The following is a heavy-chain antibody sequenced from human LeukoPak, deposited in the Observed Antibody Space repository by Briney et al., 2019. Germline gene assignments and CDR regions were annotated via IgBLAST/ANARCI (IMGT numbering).Heavy chain of an antibody. CDR3: ARDFWSGYFTFDY. CDR2: ISSSSSYT. D-gene: IGHD3-3*01. V-gene: IGHV3-21*01. Sequence: KAGGSLRLSCAASGFTFSSYSMNWVRQAPGKGLEWVSSISSSSSYTYYADSVKGRFTISRDNAKNSLYLQMNSLRAEDTAVYYCARDFWSGYFTFDYWGQGTLVTVSS. J-gene: IGHJ4*02. CDR1: GFTFSSYS.